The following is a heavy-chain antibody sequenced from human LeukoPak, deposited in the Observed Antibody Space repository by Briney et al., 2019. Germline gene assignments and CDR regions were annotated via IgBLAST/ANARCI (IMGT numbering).Heavy chain of an antibody. D-gene: IGHD3-22*01. V-gene: IGHV4-39*07. CDR3: ARLSSYYDSSGTPRAEYFQH. CDR1: GGSISSGGYY. CDR2: INHSGST. Sequence: SETLSLTCTVSGGSISSGGYYWSWIRQPPGKGLEWIGEINHSGSTNYNPSLKSRVTISVDTSKNQFSLKLSSVTAADTAVYYCARLSSYYDSSGTPRAEYFQHWGLGTLVTVSS. J-gene: IGHJ1*01.